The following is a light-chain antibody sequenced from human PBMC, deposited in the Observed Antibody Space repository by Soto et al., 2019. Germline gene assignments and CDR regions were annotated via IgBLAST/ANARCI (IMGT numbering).Light chain of an antibody. CDR1: QSVSSSY. Sequence: EIVLTQSPATLSLSPGERATLSFSASQSVSSSYLAWYQQKPGQAPRLLIYGASSRATGIPDRFSGSGSGTDFTLTISRLEPEDFAVYYCQQYGSSPPDFGGGTKVDIK. CDR3: QQYGSSPPD. CDR2: GAS. V-gene: IGKV3-20*01. J-gene: IGKJ4*01.